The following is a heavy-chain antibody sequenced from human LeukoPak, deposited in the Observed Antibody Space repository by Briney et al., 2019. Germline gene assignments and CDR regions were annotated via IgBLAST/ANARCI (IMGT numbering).Heavy chain of an antibody. D-gene: IGHD1-1*01. CDR1: GGSISSYY. CDR2: VYYSGNT. Sequence: PSETLSLTCTVSGGSISSYYWSWIRQPPGKGLEWIGSVYYSGNTYYNPSLKRRATISIDTPTSKNQFSLTLTSVTAADTAVYYCARHHAEILVPNDWGQGTLVTVSS. CDR3: ARHHAEILVPND. J-gene: IGHJ4*02. V-gene: IGHV4-59*08.